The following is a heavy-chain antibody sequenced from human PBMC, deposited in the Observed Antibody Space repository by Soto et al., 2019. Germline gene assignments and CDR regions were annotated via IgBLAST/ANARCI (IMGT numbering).Heavy chain of an antibody. Sequence: QVQLVESGGGVVQPGRSLRLSCAASGFTFSSYVMHWVRQAPGKGLEWVAVIWYDGSNKYYADSVKGRFTISRDNSKNTLYLQMNRLRAEDSAVYYCAREPSMYGDYWGTCGYWCQGTLVTVSS. V-gene: IGHV3-33*01. CDR2: IWYDGSNK. CDR3: AREPSMYGDYWGTCGY. J-gene: IGHJ4*02. D-gene: IGHD4-17*01. CDR1: GFTFSSYV.